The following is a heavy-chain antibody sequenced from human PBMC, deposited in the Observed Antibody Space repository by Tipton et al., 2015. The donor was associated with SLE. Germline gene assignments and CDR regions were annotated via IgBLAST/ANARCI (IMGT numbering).Heavy chain of an antibody. V-gene: IGHV4-39*07. CDR3: ASGTLEWSHEPDY. Sequence: TLSLTCSVSGGSITNRNYFWGWIRQPPGKGLEWIGNIYYSGNPYYNPSLKSRVTISVNTSKNQFSLRLSSVTAADTAMFYCASGTLEWSHEPDYWGQGTLLTVSS. D-gene: IGHD3-3*01. CDR2: IYYSGNP. CDR1: GGSITNRNYF. J-gene: IGHJ4*02.